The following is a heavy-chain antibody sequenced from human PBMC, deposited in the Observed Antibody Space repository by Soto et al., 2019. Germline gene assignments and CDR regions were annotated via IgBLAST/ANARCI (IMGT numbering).Heavy chain of an antibody. J-gene: IGHJ4*02. Sequence: EVQLVESGGGLVQPGGSLRLSCAASGFTFSSYWMSWVRQGPGKGLEWVANIKQDGSEKYYVDSVKGRFTISRDNAKTSVYLQMNSLRAEDTAVYYCARVWNSGYDYADYWGQGTLVTVSS. CDR3: ARVWNSGYDYADY. CDR1: GFTFSSYW. V-gene: IGHV3-7*01. CDR2: IKQDGSEK. D-gene: IGHD5-12*01.